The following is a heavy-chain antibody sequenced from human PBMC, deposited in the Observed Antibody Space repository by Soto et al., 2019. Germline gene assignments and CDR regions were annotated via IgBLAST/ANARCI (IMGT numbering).Heavy chain of an antibody. J-gene: IGHJ4*02. CDR3: ARDTGPYYYDSSGYYYGS. CDR1: GGTFSSYA. D-gene: IGHD3-22*01. CDR2: IIPIFGTA. Sequence: ASLKVSCQSSGGTFSSYAISWVRQAPVQVLERMGGIIPIFGTANYAQKFQGRVTITADESTSTAYMELSSLRSEDTAVYYCARDTGPYYYDSSGYYYGSCGQGTLVTVSS. V-gene: IGHV1-69*13.